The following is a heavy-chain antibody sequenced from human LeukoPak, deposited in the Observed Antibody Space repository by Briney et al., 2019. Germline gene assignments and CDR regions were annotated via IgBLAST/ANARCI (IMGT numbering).Heavy chain of an antibody. CDR3: AKDPVHIVATS. J-gene: IGHJ5*02. V-gene: IGHV3-23*01. CDR2: ISGSGGST. D-gene: IGHD5-12*01. Sequence: GGSLRLSCTASGFTFSSYAMSWVRQAPGKGLEWVSAISGSGGSTYYADSVKGRFTISRDNSKNTLYLQMNSLRAEDTAVYYCAKDPVHIVATSWGQGTLVTVSS. CDR1: GFTFSSYA.